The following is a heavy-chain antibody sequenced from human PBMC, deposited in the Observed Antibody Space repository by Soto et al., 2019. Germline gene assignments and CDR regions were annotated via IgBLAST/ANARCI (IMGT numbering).Heavy chain of an antibody. J-gene: IGHJ4*02. CDR2: IKQDGSER. CDR1: GFTFSSYG. Sequence: GGSLRLSCAASGFTFSSYGMRWVRQAPGKGLEWVATIKQDGSERYNANSVKGRFSISRDNIKSSLSLQMNSLRAEDTAMYYCAAYNYLGSGISVFWGQGTLVTVSS. CDR3: AAYNYLGSGISVF. D-gene: IGHD3-10*01. V-gene: IGHV3-7*01.